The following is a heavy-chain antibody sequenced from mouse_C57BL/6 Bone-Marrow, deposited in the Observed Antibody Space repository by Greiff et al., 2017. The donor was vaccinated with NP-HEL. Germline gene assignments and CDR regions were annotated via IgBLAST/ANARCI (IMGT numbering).Heavy chain of an antibody. V-gene: IGHV1-72*01. CDR1: GYTFTSYW. D-gene: IGHD2-10*02. J-gene: IGHJ4*01. Sequence: QVQLQQPGAELVKPGASVKLSCKASGYTFTSYWMHWVKQRPGRGLEWIGRIDPNSGGTKYNEKFKSKATLTVDKPSSTAYMQISSLTSEASAVYYCARAGYGPHYAMDYWGQGTSVTVSS. CDR2: IDPNSGGT. CDR3: ARAGYGPHYAMDY.